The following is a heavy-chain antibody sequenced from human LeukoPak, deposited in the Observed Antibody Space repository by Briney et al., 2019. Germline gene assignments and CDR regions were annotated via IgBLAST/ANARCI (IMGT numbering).Heavy chain of an antibody. D-gene: IGHD3-22*01. Sequence: GGSLRVSCAASGFTFSDYNTSWIRQARGKGLEWVSYISSSGSTIYYADSVKGRFTSSRDNAKNSLYLQMNSQRAEDTAAYYCARDGMIRGYYYYYMDVWGKGTTVTVSS. CDR1: GFTFSDYN. CDR2: ISSSGSTI. CDR3: ARDGMIRGYYYYYMDV. J-gene: IGHJ6*03. V-gene: IGHV3-11*01.